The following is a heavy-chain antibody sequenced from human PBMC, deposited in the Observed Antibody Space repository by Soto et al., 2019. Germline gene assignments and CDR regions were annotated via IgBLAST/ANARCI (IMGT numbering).Heavy chain of an antibody. V-gene: IGHV3-11*01. CDR3: ARDPNRRDGYNFDS. J-gene: IGHJ4*02. D-gene: IGHD5-12*01. Sequence: LXLSCSASVFILTDYSMTWIRQAPGKGLEWVSYISNGYETTQYADSVKGRFSVSRDNAKKVLFLQMNSLRVDDTAVYYCARDPNRRDGYNFDSWGRGALVTASS. CDR1: VFILTDYS. CDR2: ISNGYETT.